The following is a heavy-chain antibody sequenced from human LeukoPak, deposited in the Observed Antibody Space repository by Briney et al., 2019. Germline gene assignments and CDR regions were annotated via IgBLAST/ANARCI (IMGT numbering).Heavy chain of an antibody. CDR2: ISSYNGNT. CDR1: GYTFTSYG. J-gene: IGHJ6*02. D-gene: IGHD1-26*01. Sequence: EASVKVSCMASGYTFTSYGITWVRQAPGQGLEWMGWISSYNGNTNYAQKLLGRVTMTTDTSTSTAYMELRSLGSDDTAVYYCARDPVGATYLYYYGMDVWGQGTTVTVSS. CDR3: ARDPVGATYLYYYGMDV. V-gene: IGHV1-18*01.